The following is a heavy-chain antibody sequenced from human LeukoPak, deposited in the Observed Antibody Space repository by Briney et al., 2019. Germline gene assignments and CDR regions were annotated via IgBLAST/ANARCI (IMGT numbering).Heavy chain of an antibody. CDR2: INPNSGGT. J-gene: IGHJ6*03. Sequence: ASVKVSCKTSGYSFTDYYMHWVRQAPGQGLEWMGWINPNSGGTNYAQKFQGRVTMTRDTSISTAYMELSRLRSDDTAVYYCASHVVPAAKGRYYYYYMDVWGKGTTVTVSS. CDR3: ASHVVPAAKGRYYYYYMDV. V-gene: IGHV1-2*02. D-gene: IGHD2-2*01. CDR1: GYSFTDYY.